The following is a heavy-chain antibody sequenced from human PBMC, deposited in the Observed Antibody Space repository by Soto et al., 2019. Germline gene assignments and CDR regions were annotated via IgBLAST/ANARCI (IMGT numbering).Heavy chain of an antibody. D-gene: IGHD3-3*01. V-gene: IGHV4-39*01. CDR3: ARQISRITIFGVAVYYYCGMDV. CDR1: GGSISSSSYY. Sequence: PSETLSLTCTVSGGSISSSSYYWGWIRQPPGKGLEWIGSIYYSGSTYYNPSLKSRVTISVDTSKNQFSLKLSSVTAADTAVYYCARQISRITIFGVAVYYYCGMDVWGRGTRVTVSS. CDR2: IYYSGST. J-gene: IGHJ6*02.